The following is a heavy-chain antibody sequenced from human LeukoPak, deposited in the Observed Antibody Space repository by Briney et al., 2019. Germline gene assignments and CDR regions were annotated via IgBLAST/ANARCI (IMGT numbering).Heavy chain of an antibody. Sequence: GGSLRLSCAASGFTFSSYWMSWVRQAPGKGLEWVANIKQDGSEKYYVDSVKGRFTISRDNVKNSLYLQMNSLRAEDTAVYYCARDRGYYDYVWGSYRLGYYFDYWGQGTLVTVSS. V-gene: IGHV3-7*01. CDR1: GFTFSSYW. J-gene: IGHJ4*02. D-gene: IGHD3-16*02. CDR2: IKQDGSEK. CDR3: ARDRGYYDYVWGSYRLGYYFDY.